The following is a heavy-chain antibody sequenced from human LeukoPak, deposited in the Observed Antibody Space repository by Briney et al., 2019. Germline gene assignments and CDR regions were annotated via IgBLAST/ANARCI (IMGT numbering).Heavy chain of an antibody. CDR1: GFTFSNAW. D-gene: IGHD2-8*02. Sequence: GALRLSCAASGFTFSNAWMSWVRQAPGKGLEWVGRIKTKDDGGTTDYAAPVKGRFSISRDDSKNSLYLQMNSLKTDDMAVYYCTTVSLVVVSTTRGDFWGQGTLVTVSS. CDR3: TTVSLVVVSTTRGDF. V-gene: IGHV3-15*01. J-gene: IGHJ4*02. CDR2: IKTKDDGGTT.